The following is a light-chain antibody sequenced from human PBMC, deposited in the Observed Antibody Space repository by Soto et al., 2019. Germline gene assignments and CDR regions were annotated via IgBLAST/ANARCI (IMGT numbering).Light chain of an antibody. V-gene: IGLV2-14*03. CDR1: SSDIGTYNY. CDR3: NSYTYTISRYV. Sequence: QSVLTQPASVSGSPGQSITISCTGTSSDIGTYNYVSWYQQHTGKAPKLMIFDVSYRPSGVSNRFSGSKSDNTASLTISGLQAEDEADYYCNSYTYTISRYVFGPVTVVTV. CDR2: DVS. J-gene: IGLJ1*01.